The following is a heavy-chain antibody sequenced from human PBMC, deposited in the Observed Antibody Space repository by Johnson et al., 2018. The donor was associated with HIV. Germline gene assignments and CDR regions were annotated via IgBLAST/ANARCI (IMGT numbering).Heavy chain of an antibody. CDR3: ARGSSSWYGVFDI. D-gene: IGHD6-13*01. CDR2: IRYDGGDT. V-gene: IGHV3-30*02. J-gene: IGHJ3*02. CDR1: GFTFSNYG. Sequence: QVQLVESGGGVVQPGGSLRLSCAASGFTFSNYGMHWVRQAPGKGLEWVAFIRYDGGDTIYADSVKGRFTISRTNAKNTLYLQMNSLRAEDTAVYYCARGSSSWYGVFDIWGQGTMVTVSS.